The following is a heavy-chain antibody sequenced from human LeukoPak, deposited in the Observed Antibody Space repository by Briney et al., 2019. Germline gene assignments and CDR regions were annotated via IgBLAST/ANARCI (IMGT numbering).Heavy chain of an antibody. CDR1: GFTFSSYS. D-gene: IGHD5-18*01. V-gene: IGHV3-21*01. CDR2: ISSSSSYI. J-gene: IGHJ3*02. Sequence: GGSLRLSCAASGFTFSSYSMNWARQAPGKGLEWVSSISSSSSYIHYADSVKGRFTISRDNAKNSLYLQMDSLRAEDTAVYYCARLDTAMDYSAFDIWGQGTMVTVSS. CDR3: ARLDTAMDYSAFDI.